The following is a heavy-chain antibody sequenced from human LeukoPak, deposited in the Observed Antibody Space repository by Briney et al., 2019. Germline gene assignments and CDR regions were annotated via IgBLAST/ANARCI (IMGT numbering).Heavy chain of an antibody. V-gene: IGHV3-7*01. D-gene: IGHD6-13*01. CDR2: IKQDGTEK. CDR3: ARPPSAGSSWYYADYYYYMDV. J-gene: IGHJ6*03. CDR1: GFTFSRYW. Sequence: SGGSLRLSCAASGFTFSRYWMSWVRQAPGKGLEWVANIKQDGTEKYYVDSVKGRFTISRDNAKNSLYLQMNSLRAEDTAVYYCARPPSAGSSWYYADYYYYMDVWGKGTTVTVSS.